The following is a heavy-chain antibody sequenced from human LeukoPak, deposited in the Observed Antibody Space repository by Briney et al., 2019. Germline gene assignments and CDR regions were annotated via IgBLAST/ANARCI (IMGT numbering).Heavy chain of an antibody. V-gene: IGHV3-20*04. CDR1: GFTLDDYG. CDR2: INWNGGST. J-gene: IGHJ6*02. CDR3: ARYYYYGMDV. Sequence: GGALRLSCVASGFTLDDYGMSWGCPAPGKGLEWVSGINWNGGSTGYADSVKSRFTISRDNAKNSLYLQMNSVRAEDTGLYYCARYYYYGMDVWGQRTTVTVSS.